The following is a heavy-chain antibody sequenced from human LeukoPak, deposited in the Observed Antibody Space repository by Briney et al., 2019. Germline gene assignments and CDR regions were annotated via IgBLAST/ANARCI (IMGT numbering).Heavy chain of an antibody. CDR2: INHSGST. CDR3: ARASDY. CDR1: GGSFSGYY. V-gene: IGHV4-34*01. Sequence: SETLSLTCAVYGGSFSGYYWSWIRQPPGKGLEWIGEINHSGSTNYNPSHKSRVTISVDTSKNQFSLKLSSVTAADTAVYYCARASDYWGQGTLVTVSS. J-gene: IGHJ4*02.